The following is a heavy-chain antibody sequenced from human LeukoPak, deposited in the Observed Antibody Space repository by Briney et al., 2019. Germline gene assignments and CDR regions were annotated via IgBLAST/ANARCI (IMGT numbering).Heavy chain of an antibody. V-gene: IGHV3-30-3*01. J-gene: IGHJ4*02. Sequence: PGGSLRLSCAASGFTFSSYAMHWVRQAPGKGLEWVAVISYDGSNKYYADSVKGRFTISRDNSKNTLYLQMNSLRAEDTAVYYCARERIAVAGEVTIDYWGQGTLVTVSS. CDR3: ARERIAVAGEVTIDY. CDR2: ISYDGSNK. CDR1: GFTFSSYA. D-gene: IGHD6-19*01.